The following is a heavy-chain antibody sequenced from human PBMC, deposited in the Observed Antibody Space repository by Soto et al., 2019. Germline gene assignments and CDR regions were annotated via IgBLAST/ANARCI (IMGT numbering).Heavy chain of an antibody. CDR1: GFSFSDYY. CDR2: ISGSGDNI. D-gene: IGHD2-15*01. V-gene: IGHV3-11*01. CDR3: ARGACITCYYDDWFDT. J-gene: IGHJ5*02. Sequence: QVQLVESGGGLVKPGGSLRVSCAASGFSFSDYYMTWIRQAPGKGLEWVSYISGSGDNIHYADSVKGRFTISRDNAKXXLYLQMDSLRVEDTAVYDCARGACITCYYDDWFDTWGQGTLVTVSS.